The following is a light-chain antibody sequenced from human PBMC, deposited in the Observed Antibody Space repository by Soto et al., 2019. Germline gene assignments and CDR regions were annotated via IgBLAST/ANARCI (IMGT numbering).Light chain of an antibody. J-gene: IGKJ1*01. CDR3: QQYNSFSKT. CDR2: AAS. CDR1: QSIGYW. V-gene: IGKV1-5*01. Sequence: DIQMTQSPSRLSASVGDRVTITCRASQSIGYWLAWYQQKPGKAPNLLIYAASTLETGVPSRVSGSGFGTEVTLTIASLQPDDSASYYCQQYNSFSKTFGRGTKVDIK.